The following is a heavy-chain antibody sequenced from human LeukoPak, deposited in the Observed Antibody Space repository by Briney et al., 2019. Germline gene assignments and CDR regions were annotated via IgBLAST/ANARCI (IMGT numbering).Heavy chain of an antibody. Sequence: GGSLRLSCAASGFTFNIYGMHWVRQAPGKGLEWVSSISSSSNYKYYADSVKGRFTISRDNAKNSLFLQMNSLRAEDTAVYYCARDPIHSGYDDDWGQGTLVTVSS. CDR2: ISSSSNYK. J-gene: IGHJ4*02. V-gene: IGHV3-21*01. CDR3: ARDPIHSGYDDD. CDR1: GFTFNIYG. D-gene: IGHD5-12*01.